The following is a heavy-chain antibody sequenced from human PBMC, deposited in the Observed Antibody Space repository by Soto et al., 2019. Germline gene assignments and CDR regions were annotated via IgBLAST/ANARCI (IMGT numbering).Heavy chain of an antibody. CDR3: ATLKELRRNWYFDL. Sequence: QLQLQESGPRLVKPSATLSLICTVSGGSISSNTYYWVWIRQSPGKGLEWIGSIYYSGTTYYSPSLRSRVTISVDTSKNQFSLRLNSVTAADTAVYYCATLKELRRNWYFDLWGRGTLLTVSS. D-gene: IGHD3-10*01. CDR2: IYYSGTT. CDR1: GGSISSNTYY. V-gene: IGHV4-39*01. J-gene: IGHJ2*01.